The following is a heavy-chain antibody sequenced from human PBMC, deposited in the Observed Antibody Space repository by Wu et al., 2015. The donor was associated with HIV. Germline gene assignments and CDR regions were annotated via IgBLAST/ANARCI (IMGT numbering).Heavy chain of an antibody. CDR3: ARDYYDRARALGN. CDR1: GHTFNRYG. D-gene: IGHD3-22*01. Sequence: QVQLVQSGAEVKKPGASVKVSCKASGHTFNRYGISWVRQAPGQGLEWMGWITVFNGNTNYAQKFQDRVTMTTDTVTNTAYMELRSLTSDDTAVYFCARDYYDRARALGNWGQGTLVTVSS. J-gene: IGHJ3*01. V-gene: IGHV1-18*01. CDR2: ITVFNGNT.